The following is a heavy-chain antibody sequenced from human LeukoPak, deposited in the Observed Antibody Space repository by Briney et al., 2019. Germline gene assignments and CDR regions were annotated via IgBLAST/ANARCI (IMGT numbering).Heavy chain of an antibody. CDR3: ARDRRYDFWSGYPSGYYGKDV. V-gene: IGHV4-59*06. CDR1: GGSISSYY. J-gene: IGHJ6*02. Sequence: SETLSLTCTVSGGSISSYYWSWIRQHPGKGLEWIGYIYYSGSTYYNPSLKSRVTISVDTSKNQFSLKLSSVTAADTAVYYCARDRRYDFWSGYPSGYYGKDVWGQGTTVTVSS. CDR2: IYYSGST. D-gene: IGHD3-3*01.